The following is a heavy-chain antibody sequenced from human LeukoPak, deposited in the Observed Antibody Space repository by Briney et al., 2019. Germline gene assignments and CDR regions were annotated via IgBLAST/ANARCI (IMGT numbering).Heavy chain of an antibody. Sequence: SETLSLTCAVYGGSFSGYYWSWLRQPPGKGLEWIGEINHSGSTNYNPSLKSRVTISVDTSKKQFSLKLSSVTAADTAVYYCASAKRSPYYYDSSGYWGPPNAFDIWGQGTMVTVSS. J-gene: IGHJ3*02. V-gene: IGHV4-34*01. CDR3: ASAKRSPYYYDSSGYWGPPNAFDI. D-gene: IGHD3-22*01. CDR2: INHSGST. CDR1: GGSFSGYY.